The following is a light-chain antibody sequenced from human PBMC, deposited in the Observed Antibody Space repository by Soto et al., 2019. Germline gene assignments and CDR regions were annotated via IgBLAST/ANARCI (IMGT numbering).Light chain of an antibody. CDR1: QSISIN. Sequence: EMVMTQSPGTLSVSPGERATLSCRASQSISINLAWYQQKPGQAPRLLIYGASIRAIGIPDRFSGSGSGTEFTLAISSLQSEDSAVYYCQQYNYQVTFGQGTKVDIK. V-gene: IGKV3-15*01. J-gene: IGKJ1*01. CDR3: QQYNYQVT. CDR2: GAS.